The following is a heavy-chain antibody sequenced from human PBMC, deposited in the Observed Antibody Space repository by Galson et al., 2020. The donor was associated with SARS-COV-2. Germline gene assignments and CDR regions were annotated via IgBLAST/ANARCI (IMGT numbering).Heavy chain of an antibody. CDR2: MWSNGRTV. Sequence: GGSLRLSCAASGFSLSGYGMHWVRQAPGKGLEWVALMWSNGRTVYYADSVKGRFTISRDTSKNSVYLQMNSLRGEDTAVYYCARDADNTAYHWDFDLWGRGTLLTVSS. CDR1: GFSLSGYG. V-gene: IGHV3-33*01. CDR3: ARDADNTAYHWDFDL. D-gene: IGHD1-20*01. J-gene: IGHJ2*01.